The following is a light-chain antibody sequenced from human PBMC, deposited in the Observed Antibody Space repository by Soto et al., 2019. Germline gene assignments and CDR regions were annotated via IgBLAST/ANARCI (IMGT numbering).Light chain of an antibody. CDR1: SSNIGAHYD. CDR2: GNS. Sequence: QSVLTQPPAVSGAPGQRVTISCVGSSSNIGAHYDVHWYQQLPGTAPKLLIYGNSNRPSGVPDRFSGSKSGTSASLAMSGLQAGDEADYYCQSYDSNLSGVVFGGGTKLTVL. J-gene: IGLJ2*01. CDR3: QSYDSNLSGVV. V-gene: IGLV1-40*01.